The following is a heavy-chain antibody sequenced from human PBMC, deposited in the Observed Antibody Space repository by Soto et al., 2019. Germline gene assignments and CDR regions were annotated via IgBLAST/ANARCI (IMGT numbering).Heavy chain of an antibody. CDR2: IYYSGST. CDR3: ASYISGYCSGGSCYDWYFDL. Sequence: QVQLQESGPGLVKPSQTLSLTCTVSGGSISSGGYYWSWIRQHPGKGLEWIGYIYYSGSTYYNPSLKSRVTLSVDTSKNQFSLKLSSVTAADTAVYYCASYISGYCSGGSCYDWYFDLWGRGTLVTVSS. J-gene: IGHJ2*01. V-gene: IGHV4-31*03. D-gene: IGHD2-15*01. CDR1: GGSISSGGYY.